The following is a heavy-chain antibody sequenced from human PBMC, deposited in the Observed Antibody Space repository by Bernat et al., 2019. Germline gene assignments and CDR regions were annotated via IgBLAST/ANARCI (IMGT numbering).Heavy chain of an antibody. J-gene: IGHJ5*02. Sequence: QVQLQESGPGLVKPSETLSLTCTVSGGSISSFYWSWIRQPPGRGLEWIGYMYYSGSTKYNPSLMSRVTISADTSKNQISLKLSSVIAADTAVYYCARGEVWFDPWGQETLVTVSS. CDR3: ARGEVWFDP. CDR1: GGSISSFY. CDR2: MYYSGST. V-gene: IGHV4-59*01.